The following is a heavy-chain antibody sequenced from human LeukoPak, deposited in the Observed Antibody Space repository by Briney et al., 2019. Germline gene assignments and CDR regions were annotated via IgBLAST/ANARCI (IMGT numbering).Heavy chain of an antibody. D-gene: IGHD3-9*01. CDR3: ARVDGSLRYFDWLLSTLFDY. V-gene: IGHV3-11*01. CDR2: ISSSGSTI. J-gene: IGHJ4*02. Sequence: GGSPRLSCAASGFTFSDDYMSWIRQAPGKGLEWVSYISSSGSTIYYADSVKGRFTISRDNAKNSLYLQMNSLRAEDTAVYYCARVDGSLRYFDWLLSTLFDYWGQGTLVTVSS. CDR1: GFTFSDDY.